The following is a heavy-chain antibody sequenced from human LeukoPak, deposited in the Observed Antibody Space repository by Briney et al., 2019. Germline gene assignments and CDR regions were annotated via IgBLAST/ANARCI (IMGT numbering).Heavy chain of an antibody. J-gene: IGHJ4*02. CDR3: ARSYYDSSGYYPDYFDY. CDR2: IYYSGST. V-gene: IGHV4-59*01. D-gene: IGHD3-22*01. CDR1: GGSISSYY. Sequence: NPSETLSLTCTVSGGSISSYYWSWIRQPPGKGLEWIGYIYYSGSTNYNPSLKSRVTISVDTSKNQFSLKLSSVTAADTAVYYCARSYYDSSGYYPDYFDYWGQGTLVTVSS.